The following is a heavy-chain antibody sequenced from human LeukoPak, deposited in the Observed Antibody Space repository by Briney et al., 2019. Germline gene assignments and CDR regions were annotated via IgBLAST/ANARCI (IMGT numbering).Heavy chain of an antibody. Sequence: PGGSLRLSCVALEFEPTYFWMTWVRRAPGRGLEWVANIDHDGSEGFYLDSLRGRFTISRDNAKNSLYLQMNSLRAEDTAVYYCATFVGTVSGTYTVPGGLLVWGKGTTVSVSS. J-gene: IGHJ6*04. CDR3: ATFVGTVSGTYTVPGGLLV. CDR2: IDHDGSEG. V-gene: IGHV3-7*01. CDR1: EFEPTYFW. D-gene: IGHD6-19*01.